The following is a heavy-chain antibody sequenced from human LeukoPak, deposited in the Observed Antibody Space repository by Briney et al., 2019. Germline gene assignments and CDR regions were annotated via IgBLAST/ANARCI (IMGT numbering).Heavy chain of an antibody. CDR3: ARDSLKNVGSSWDAVIYHYHYGMDV. D-gene: IGHD6-13*01. Sequence: GGSLRLSCAASGFTFSSYSMNWVRQAPGRGLEWVSSISSSSSYIYYADSVKGRFTISRDNAKNSLYLQMNSLRAEDTAVYYCARDSLKNVGSSWDAVIYHYHYGMDVWGQGTTVTVSS. CDR1: GFTFSSYS. J-gene: IGHJ6*02. V-gene: IGHV3-21*01. CDR2: ISSSSSYI.